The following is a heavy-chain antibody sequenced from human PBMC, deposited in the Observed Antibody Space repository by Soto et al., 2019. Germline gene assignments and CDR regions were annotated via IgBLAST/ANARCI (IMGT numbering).Heavy chain of an antibody. J-gene: IGHJ6*02. CDR2: ISYDGSNK. Sequence: GGSLRLSCAASGFTFSSYGMHWVRQAPGKGLEWVAVISYDGSNKYYADSVKGRFTISRDNSKNTLYLQMNSLRAEDTAVYYCAKGVRGIAAADWYYYYGMDVWGQGTTVTVSS. D-gene: IGHD6-13*01. V-gene: IGHV3-30*18. CDR3: AKGVRGIAAADWYYYYGMDV. CDR1: GFTFSSYG.